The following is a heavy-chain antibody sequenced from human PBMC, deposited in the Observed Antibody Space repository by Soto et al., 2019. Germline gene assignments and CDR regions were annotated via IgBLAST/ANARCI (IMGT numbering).Heavy chain of an antibody. J-gene: IGHJ4*02. CDR2: IYYSGST. V-gene: IGHV4-30-4*01. D-gene: IGHD5-18*01. CDR1: GGSISSGDYY. Sequence: QVQLQESGPGLVKPSQTLSLTCTVSGGSISSGDYYWSWIRQPPGKGLEWIGYIYYSGSTYYNPALKSRVTISVDTSKNQFSLKLSSVTAADTAVYYCARANSYGPTASDYWGQGTLVTVSS. CDR3: ARANSYGPTASDY.